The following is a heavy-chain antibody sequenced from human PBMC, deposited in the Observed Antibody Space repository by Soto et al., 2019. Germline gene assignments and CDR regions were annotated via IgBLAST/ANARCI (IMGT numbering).Heavy chain of an antibody. Sequence: SVKVSCKASGDTSSNYGVSWVRQAPGQGLEWMGGILPVFGTTTYARNFQGRIAITADKSTSTVYMELTSLRSDDTATYYCARDPDEVVGTDYHYYGMDVWDQGATVTVSS. CDR1: GDTSSNYG. D-gene: IGHD1-26*01. V-gene: IGHV1-69*06. J-gene: IGHJ6*02. CDR2: ILPVFGTT. CDR3: ARDPDEVVGTDYHYYGMDV.